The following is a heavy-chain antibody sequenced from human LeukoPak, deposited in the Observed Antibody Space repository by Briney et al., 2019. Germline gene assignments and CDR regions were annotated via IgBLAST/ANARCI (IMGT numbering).Heavy chain of an antibody. Sequence: SETLSLTCAVYGGSFSGYYWSWIRQPPGKGLEWIGYIYYSGSTNYNPSLKSRVTISVDTSKNQFSLKLSSVTAADTAVYYCARGIAAAGDYFDYCGQGTLVTVSS. CDR3: ARGIAAAGDYFDY. J-gene: IGHJ4*02. CDR2: IYYSGST. CDR1: GGSFSGYY. D-gene: IGHD6-13*01. V-gene: IGHV4-59*01.